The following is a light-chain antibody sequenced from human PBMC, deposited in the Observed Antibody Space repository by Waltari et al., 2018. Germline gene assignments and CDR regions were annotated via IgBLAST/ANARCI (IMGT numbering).Light chain of an antibody. J-gene: IGLJ3*02. CDR3: LSRDSSSTRV. CDR1: SLRRYY. V-gene: IGLV3-19*01. Sequence: SSELTQDPAVSVALGQTVRITCQGDSLRRYYASWYQQRPGQAPFRVLYGHDNRPSGIPDRFSGSTAGNTASLTITRAQAEDAGVYYCLSRDSSSTRVFGGGTTLTV. CDR2: GHD.